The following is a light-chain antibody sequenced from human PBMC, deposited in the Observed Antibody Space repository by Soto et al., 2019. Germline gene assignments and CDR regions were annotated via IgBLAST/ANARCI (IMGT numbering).Light chain of an antibody. Sequence: DTQMTQPNSTLSASVGDRVTITWRASQSVRSWLAWYQQKPGKAPKFLIYDASTLESGVPSRFSGSGSGTEFTLTISSLQPDDFATYYCQLDDDYPLTFGGGTKVDIK. CDR3: QLDDDYPLT. CDR2: DAS. V-gene: IGKV1-5*01. J-gene: IGKJ4*01. CDR1: QSVRSW.